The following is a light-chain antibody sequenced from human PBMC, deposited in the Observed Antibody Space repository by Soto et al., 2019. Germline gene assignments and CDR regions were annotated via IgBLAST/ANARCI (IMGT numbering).Light chain of an antibody. J-gene: IGKJ5*01. CDR1: QSISNY. CDR3: QLRRNWPPIP. Sequence: SPDTLSLAPGERATLSCRASQSISNYLAWYQQKPGQAPRLLIYDASNRATGMPARFSGSGSGTAFTLTISSLEPEDFAVYYCQLRRNWPPIPYGQGTPLEIK. CDR2: DAS. V-gene: IGKV3-11*01.